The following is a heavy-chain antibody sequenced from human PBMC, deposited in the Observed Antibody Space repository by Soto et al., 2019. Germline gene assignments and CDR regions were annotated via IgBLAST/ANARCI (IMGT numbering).Heavy chain of an antibody. D-gene: IGHD6-19*01. Sequence: GGSLRLSCAASGFTFSSYSMNWVRQAPGKGLEWVSSISSSSSYIYYADSVKGRFTISRDNAKNSLYLQMNSLRAEDTAVYYCAKDLYTSGWYNYFDPWGRGTLVTVAS. J-gene: IGHJ5*02. V-gene: IGHV3-21*01. CDR2: ISSSSSYI. CDR3: AKDLYTSGWYNYFDP. CDR1: GFTFSSYS.